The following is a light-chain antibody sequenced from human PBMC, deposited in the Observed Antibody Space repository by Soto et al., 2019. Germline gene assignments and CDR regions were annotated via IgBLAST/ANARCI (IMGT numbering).Light chain of an antibody. V-gene: IGKV1-5*03. CDR1: QSINRW. CDR2: KAS. Sequence: EIQMTQSPSTLSAAVGDRVTITCRASQSINRWLAWYQHKAGKAPKLLISKASSLESGVPSRFSGSGSGTEFSLTISSLQSEDFATYSCQQSYSTTWTFGQGTKV. CDR3: QQSYSTTWT. J-gene: IGKJ1*01.